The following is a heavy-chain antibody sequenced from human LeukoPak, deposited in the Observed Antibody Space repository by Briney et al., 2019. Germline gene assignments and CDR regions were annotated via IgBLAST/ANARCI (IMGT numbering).Heavy chain of an antibody. Sequence: PSETLSLTCAVYGGSFSGYYWSWIRQPPGKGLEWIGEINHSGSTNYNPSLKSRVTISVDTSKNKFSLKLSSVTAADTAVYYCARGESGYWGQGTLVTVSS. V-gene: IGHV4-34*01. CDR1: GGSFSGYY. J-gene: IGHJ4*02. CDR2: INHSGST. CDR3: ARGESGY.